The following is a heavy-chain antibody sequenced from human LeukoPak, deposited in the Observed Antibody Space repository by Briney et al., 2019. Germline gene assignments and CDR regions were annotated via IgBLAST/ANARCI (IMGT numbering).Heavy chain of an antibody. CDR3: ASVAVADTTDY. Sequence: GGSLRLSCAASGFTFSTYAMNWVRQAPGKGLEWVSSISSSSSYIYYADSVKGRFTISRDNAKNSLYLQMNSLRAEDTAVYYCASVAVADTTDYWGQGTLVTVSS. J-gene: IGHJ4*02. CDR1: GFTFSTYA. V-gene: IGHV3-21*01. D-gene: IGHD6-19*01. CDR2: ISSSSSYI.